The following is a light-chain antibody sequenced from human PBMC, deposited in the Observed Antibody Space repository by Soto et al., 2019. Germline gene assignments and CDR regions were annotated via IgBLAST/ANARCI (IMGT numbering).Light chain of an antibody. J-gene: IGLJ1*01. CDR3: CSYAGSGTYV. CDR2: EGN. V-gene: IGLV2-23*01. Sequence: SVLXQCASVSGSPGQSITISCAGTNSDVGSYNFVSWLQQHAGKAPKLMIYEGNKRPSGVSNRFSGSKSGNTASLTISGLQTEDEADYYCCSYAGSGTYVFGTGTKVTVL. CDR1: NSDVGSYNF.